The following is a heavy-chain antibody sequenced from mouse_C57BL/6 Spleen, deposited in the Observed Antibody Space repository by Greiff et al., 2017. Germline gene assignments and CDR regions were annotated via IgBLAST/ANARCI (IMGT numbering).Heavy chain of an antibody. CDR1: GFTFSSYA. D-gene: IGHD1-1*01. CDR3: ARDGLYYYGSSYEGAMDY. J-gene: IGHJ4*01. CDR2: ISDGGSYT. V-gene: IGHV5-4*01. Sequence: EVMLVESGGGLVKPGGSLKLSCAASGFTFSSYAMSWVRQTPEKRLEWVATISDGGSYTYYPDNVKGRFTISRDNAKNNLYLQMSHLKSEDTAMYYCARDGLYYYGSSYEGAMDYWGQGTSVTVSS.